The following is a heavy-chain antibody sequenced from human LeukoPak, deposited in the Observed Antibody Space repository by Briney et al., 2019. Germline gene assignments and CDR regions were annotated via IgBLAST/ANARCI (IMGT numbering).Heavy chain of an antibody. Sequence: ASVKVSCKASGYTFTSYGISWVRQAPEQGLEWMGWISAYNGNTNYAQKLQGRVTMTTDTSTSTAYMELRSLRSDDTAVYYCAIYFSSGWSRWFDPWGQGTLVTVSS. CDR3: AIYFSSGWSRWFDP. CDR2: ISAYNGNT. D-gene: IGHD6-19*01. J-gene: IGHJ5*02. V-gene: IGHV1-18*04. CDR1: GYTFTSYG.